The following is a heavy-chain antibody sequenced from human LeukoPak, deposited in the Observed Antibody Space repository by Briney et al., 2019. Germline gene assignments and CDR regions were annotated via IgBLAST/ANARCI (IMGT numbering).Heavy chain of an antibody. J-gene: IGHJ4*02. V-gene: IGHV3-48*03. CDR3: ARSLDY. Sequence: GGSLRLSCAASGFTFSSYEINWVRQAPGKGLEWVSYITSSGSPIYYADSVKGRFTISRDNAKNSLYLLMNSLRAEDTAVYYCARSLDYWGQGTLVTVSS. CDR2: ITSSGSPI. CDR1: GFTFSSYE.